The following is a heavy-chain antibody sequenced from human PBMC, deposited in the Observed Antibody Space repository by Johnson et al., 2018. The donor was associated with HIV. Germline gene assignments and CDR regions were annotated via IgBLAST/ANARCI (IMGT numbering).Heavy chain of an antibody. Sequence: VQLVESGGGLVQPGGSLRLSCAASGFTFSSYAMHWVRQAPGKGLEWVAVISFDGHNEYYADAVKGRFTFVRDNAKNSVYLQMNSLRAEDTAVYYCASVYYDILTGYYYDALDIWGRGTMVTVSS. CDR2: ISFDGHNE. V-gene: IGHV3-30*04. CDR1: GFTFSSYA. D-gene: IGHD3-9*01. CDR3: ASVYYDILTGYYYDALDI. J-gene: IGHJ3*02.